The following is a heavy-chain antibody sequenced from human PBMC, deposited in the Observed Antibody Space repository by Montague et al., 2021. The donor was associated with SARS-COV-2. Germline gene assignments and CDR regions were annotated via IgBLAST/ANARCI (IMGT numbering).Heavy chain of an antibody. V-gene: IGHV4-59*13. CDR1: GGSISSYY. Sequence: SETLSLTCTVSGGSISSYYWSWIRQPPGKGLEWIGYIYYSGSTNYNPFLKSPVTISVDTSKNQFSLKLSSVTAADTAVYYCARGDVEMATIKSGGPFYHFDYWGQGTLVTVSS. J-gene: IGHJ4*02. CDR2: IYYSGST. CDR3: ARGDVEMATIKSGGPFYHFDY. D-gene: IGHD5-24*01.